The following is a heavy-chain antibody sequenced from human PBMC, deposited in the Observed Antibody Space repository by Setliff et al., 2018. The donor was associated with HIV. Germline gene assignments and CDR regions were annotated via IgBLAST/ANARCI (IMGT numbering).Heavy chain of an antibody. V-gene: IGHV4-4*08. CDR3: ARGEPVDILTGYFDY. J-gene: IGHJ4*02. Sequence: SETLSLTCTVSGVSGGSINNYQWSWIRQPPGKGLEWIGYIYTSGSSNYNPSPKSRVTISGDTSKRQFSLKMSSVTAADTAVYYCARGEPVDILTGYFDYWGQGTLVTVSS. D-gene: IGHD3-9*01. CDR2: IYTSGSS. CDR1: GGSINNYQ.